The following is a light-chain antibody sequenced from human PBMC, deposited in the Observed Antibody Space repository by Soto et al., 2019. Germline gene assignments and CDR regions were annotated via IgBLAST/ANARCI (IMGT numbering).Light chain of an antibody. CDR1: QAISNY. CDR2: AAS. J-gene: IGKJ4*01. Sequence: DIQMTQSPSSLSASVGDRVTITCRASQAISNYLAWYQQKPGKVPTLLIYAASTLQSGVPSRFSGSGSGTDFTLTISSLQPEDAATYYCQKFNAVPTFGGGTNVEI. CDR3: QKFNAVPT. V-gene: IGKV1-27*01.